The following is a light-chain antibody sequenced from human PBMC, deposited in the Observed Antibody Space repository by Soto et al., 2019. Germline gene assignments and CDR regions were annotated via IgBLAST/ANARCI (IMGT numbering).Light chain of an antibody. CDR2: GAS. CDR3: QQRSTWPPSIT. V-gene: IGKV3-11*01. CDR1: QSVITN. Sequence: EVGLTHSPGTLSVSPGEIATRSCRASQSVITNLAWYQQKPGQAPRLLIYGASTRASGIPARFTGSGSGTDFTLTISSLEPEDFAVYYCQQRSTWPPSITFGQGTRLEIK. J-gene: IGKJ5*01.